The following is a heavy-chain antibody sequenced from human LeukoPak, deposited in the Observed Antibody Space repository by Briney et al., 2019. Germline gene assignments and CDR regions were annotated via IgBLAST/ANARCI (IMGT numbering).Heavy chain of an antibody. CDR1: GGTFSSYA. CDR3: ARDLRRTYSSSWYYFDY. J-gene: IGHJ4*02. D-gene: IGHD6-13*01. Sequence: GSSVKVSCKASGGTFSSYAISWVRQAPGQGLEWMGGIIPIFGTANYAQKFQGRVTITADESTSTAYMELSSLRSEDTAVYHCARDLRRTYSSSWYYFDYWGQGTLVTVSS. CDR2: IIPIFGTA. V-gene: IGHV1-69*01.